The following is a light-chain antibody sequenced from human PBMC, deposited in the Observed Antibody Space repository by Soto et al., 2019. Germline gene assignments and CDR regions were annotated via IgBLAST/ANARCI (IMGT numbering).Light chain of an antibody. CDR1: QGISNY. CDR2: AAS. V-gene: IGKV1-27*01. Sequence: DIQMTQSPSSLSASVGDRVTITCRASQGISNYLAWYQQKPGKVPKLLISAASTLQSGVPSRFSGSGSGTDFTLTISSLQPEDVATYYCQKYNSAPPNTFGGGTKVEIK. J-gene: IGKJ4*01. CDR3: QKYNSAPPNT.